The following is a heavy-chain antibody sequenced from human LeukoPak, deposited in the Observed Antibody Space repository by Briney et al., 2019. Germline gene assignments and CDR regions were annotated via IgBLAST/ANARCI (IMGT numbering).Heavy chain of an antibody. CDR3: ASGSIAQPFDY. Sequence: PGGSLRLSCAASGFTFSSYAMHWVRQAPGKGLEWVAVISYGGSNKYYADSVKGRFTISRDNSKNTLYLQMNSLRAEDTAVYYCASGSIAQPFDYWGQGTLVTVSS. CDR2: ISYGGSNK. D-gene: IGHD6-6*01. V-gene: IGHV3-30-3*01. J-gene: IGHJ4*02. CDR1: GFTFSSYA.